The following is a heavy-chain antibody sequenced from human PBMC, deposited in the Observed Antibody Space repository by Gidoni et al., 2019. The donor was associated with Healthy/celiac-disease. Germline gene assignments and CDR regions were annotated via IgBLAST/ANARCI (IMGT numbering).Heavy chain of an antibody. J-gene: IGHJ3*02. CDR2: IYYSGST. CDR3: ARLPYYDSSGYYYGAFDI. CDR1: GGSISSSSYY. D-gene: IGHD3-22*01. V-gene: IGHV4-39*01. Sequence: QLQLQESGPGLVKPSETLSLTCTVSGGSISSSSYYWGWIRQPPGKGLEWIGSIYYSGSTYYNPSLKSRVTISVDTSKNQFSLKLSSVTAADTAVYYCARLPYYDSSGYYYGAFDIWGQGTMVTVSS.